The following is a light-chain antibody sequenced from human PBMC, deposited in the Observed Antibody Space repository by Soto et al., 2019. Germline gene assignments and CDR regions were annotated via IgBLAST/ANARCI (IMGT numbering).Light chain of an antibody. J-gene: IGLJ3*02. CDR2: SNN. Sequence: QPVLTQPPSASGTPGQRVTIYCSGSSSNIGSNTVNWYQQLPGTAPTLLIYSNNQRPSGVPDRFSGSKSGTSASLAVNGLQSGDEADYYCAAWDDSLNGPLFGGGTKVTVL. CDR1: SSNIGSNT. CDR3: AAWDDSLNGPL. V-gene: IGLV1-44*01.